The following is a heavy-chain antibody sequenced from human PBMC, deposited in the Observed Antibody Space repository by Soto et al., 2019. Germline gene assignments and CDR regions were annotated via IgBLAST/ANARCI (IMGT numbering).Heavy chain of an antibody. Sequence: ASVKVSCKASGYTFTSYGISWVRQAPGQGLEWMGWISAYNGNTNYAQKLQGRVTMTTDTSTSTAYMELRSLRSDDTAVYYCARSITMVRGVIIWTYKWFDPWGQGTLVTVS. J-gene: IGHJ5*02. V-gene: IGHV1-18*01. CDR3: ARSITMVRGVIIWTYKWFDP. CDR1: GYTFTSYG. CDR2: ISAYNGNT. D-gene: IGHD3-10*01.